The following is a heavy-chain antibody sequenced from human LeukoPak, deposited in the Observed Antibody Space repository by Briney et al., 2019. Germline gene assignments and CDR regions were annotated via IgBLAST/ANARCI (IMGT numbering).Heavy chain of an antibody. J-gene: IGHJ6*03. V-gene: IGHV4-59*08. CDR2: IYYSGST. D-gene: IGHD3-10*01. Sequence: SETLSLTCTVSGGSISSYYWSWIRQPPGKGLEWIGYIYYSGSTNYNPSLKSRVTISVDTSKNQFSLKLSSVTAADTAVYYCARHSAPTMVRGVNYYYYYMDVWGKGTTVTVS. CDR1: GGSISSYY. CDR3: ARHSAPTMVRGVNYYYYYMDV.